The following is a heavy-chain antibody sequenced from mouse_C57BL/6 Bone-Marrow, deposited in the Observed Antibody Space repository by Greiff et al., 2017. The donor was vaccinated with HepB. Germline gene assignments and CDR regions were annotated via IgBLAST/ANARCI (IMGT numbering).Heavy chain of an antibody. J-gene: IGHJ2*01. D-gene: IGHD2-2*01. Sequence: DVMLVESGGGLVQPGGSLSLSCAASGFTFTDYYMSWVRQPPGKALEWLGFIRNKANGYTTEYSASVKGRFTISRDNSQSILYLQMNALRAEDSATYYCARGVKGVWYFDYWGQGTTLTVSS. CDR1: GFTFTDYY. CDR3: ARGVKGVWYFDY. CDR2: IRNKANGYTT. V-gene: IGHV7-3*01.